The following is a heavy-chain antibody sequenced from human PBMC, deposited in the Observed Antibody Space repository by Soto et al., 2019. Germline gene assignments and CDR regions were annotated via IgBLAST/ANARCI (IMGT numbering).Heavy chain of an antibody. Sequence: QVQLVESGGGAVQPGRSLRLSCAASGFTFSNYGMHWVRQAPGKGLEWVAVISDDGRNKYYVDSVKGRFTISRDNSKNTLYLQMNSLRDDDTAVFYCAKDLNAFWSGLDYWGQGTLVTVSS. CDR1: GFTFSNYG. CDR3: AKDLNAFWSGLDY. J-gene: IGHJ4*02. CDR2: ISDDGRNK. V-gene: IGHV3-30*18. D-gene: IGHD3-3*01.